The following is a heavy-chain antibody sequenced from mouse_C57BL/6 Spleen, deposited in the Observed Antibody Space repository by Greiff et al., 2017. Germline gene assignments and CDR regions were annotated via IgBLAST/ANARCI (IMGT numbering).Heavy chain of an antibody. CDR1: GFTFSDYY. Sequence: DVQLVESEGGLVQPGSSMKLSCTASGFTFSDYYMAWVRQVPEKGLEWVANINYDGSSTYYLDSLKSRFIISRDNAKNILYLQMSSLKSEDTATYYCARSTGKDAMDYWGQGTSVTVSS. CDR2: INYDGSST. V-gene: IGHV5-16*01. D-gene: IGHD4-1*02. CDR3: ARSTGKDAMDY. J-gene: IGHJ4*01.